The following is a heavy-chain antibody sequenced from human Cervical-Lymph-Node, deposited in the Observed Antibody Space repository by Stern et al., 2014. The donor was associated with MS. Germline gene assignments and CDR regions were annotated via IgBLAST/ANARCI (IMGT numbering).Heavy chain of an antibody. CDR3: ARDSSSWYAIDY. CDR1: GFTFSSYS. D-gene: IGHD6-13*01. Sequence: EVQLVESGGGLVKPGGSLRLSCAASGFTFSSYSMNWVRQAPGKGLEWGSSLSSSSSYIYYADSVKGRFTISRDNAKNSLYLQMNSLRAEDTAVYYCARDSSSWYAIDYWGQGTLVTVSS. J-gene: IGHJ4*02. V-gene: IGHV3-21*01. CDR2: LSSSSSYI.